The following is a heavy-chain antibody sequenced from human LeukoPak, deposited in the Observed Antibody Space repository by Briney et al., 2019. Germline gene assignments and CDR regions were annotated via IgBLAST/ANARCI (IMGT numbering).Heavy chain of an antibody. Sequence: GGSLRLSCAASGFTFSDHFMDWVRQAPGKGLEWVGRTRNKANSYTIEYAASVKGRFTISRDDSKNSLYLQMNSLKTEDTAVYYCARSRGYCSSTSCYRYFDYWGQGTLVTVSS. V-gene: IGHV3-72*01. CDR2: TRNKANSYTI. J-gene: IGHJ4*02. CDR1: GFTFSDHF. CDR3: ARSRGYCSSTSCYRYFDY. D-gene: IGHD2-2*01.